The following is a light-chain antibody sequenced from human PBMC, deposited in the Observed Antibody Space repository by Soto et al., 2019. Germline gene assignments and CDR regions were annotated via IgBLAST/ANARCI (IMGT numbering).Light chain of an antibody. V-gene: IGKV3-20*01. CDR3: QQYSSSRT. CDR1: QSVGSNY. J-gene: IGKJ1*01. Sequence: EIVLTQSPDTLSLSPGERATLSCRASQSVGSNYLAWYQQKPGQAPRLLIYGGSSRATGIPVRLSGSGSETDFTLTITRLEPEDFAVYYCQQYSSSRTFGQGTKVDIK. CDR2: GGS.